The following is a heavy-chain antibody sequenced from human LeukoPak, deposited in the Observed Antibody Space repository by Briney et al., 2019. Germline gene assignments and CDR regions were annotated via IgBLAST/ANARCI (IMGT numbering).Heavy chain of an antibody. J-gene: IGHJ4*02. CDR3: ARWSHGARDGWADY. Sequence: SETLSLTCAVYGGSFSGYYWSWIRQPPGKGLEWIGEINHSGSTNYNPSLKSRVTISVDTSKNQFSLKLSSVTAADTAVYYCARWSHGARDGWADYWGQGTLVTVSS. V-gene: IGHV4-34*01. CDR1: GGSFSGYY. CDR2: INHSGST. D-gene: IGHD5-24*01.